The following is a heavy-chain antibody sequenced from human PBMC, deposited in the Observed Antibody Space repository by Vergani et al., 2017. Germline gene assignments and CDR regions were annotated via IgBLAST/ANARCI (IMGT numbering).Heavy chain of an antibody. D-gene: IGHD5-12*01. J-gene: IGHJ3*02. V-gene: IGHV3-30-3*01. CDR1: GFTFSSYA. CDR2: ISYDGSNK. Sequence: QVQLVESGGGVVQPGRSLRLSCAASGFTFSSYAMHWVRQAPGKGLEWVAVISYDGSNKYYPDSVKGRFTISRDNSKNTLYLQMNSLRAEDTAVYYCATGGYIVATIKGGAFDIWGQGTMVTVSS. CDR3: ATGGYIVATIKGGAFDI.